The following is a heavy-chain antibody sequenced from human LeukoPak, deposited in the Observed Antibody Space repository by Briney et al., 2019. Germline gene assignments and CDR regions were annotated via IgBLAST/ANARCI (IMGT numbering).Heavy chain of an antibody. CDR1: GNSISSGDYY. V-gene: IGHV4-61*02. J-gene: IGHJ4*02. CDR2: IYTSGST. Sequence: SETLSFTCTVSGNSISSGDYYWSWIRQPAGKGLEWIGRIYTSGSTTYNPSLKSRVTISGDTSENQFSLRLSSVTAADTAVYYCARASYSYDISGWVPFDYWGQGTLVTVSS. CDR3: ARASYSYDISGWVPFDY. D-gene: IGHD3-22*01.